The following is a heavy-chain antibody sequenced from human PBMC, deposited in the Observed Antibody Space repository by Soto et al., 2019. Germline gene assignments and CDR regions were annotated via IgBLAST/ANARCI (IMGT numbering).Heavy chain of an antibody. Sequence: QVQLVQSGAEVKKPGASVKLSCKASGYTFTNYYIHWVRQAPGQGLEWMGIMNPSDGSTSYAQQLQGRVTMTRDPSTTTVYMELSSLRSEDTAVYYCARDWQLFDYWGQGTPVTVSS. V-gene: IGHV1-46*01. CDR2: MNPSDGST. CDR3: ARDWQLFDY. J-gene: IGHJ4*02. D-gene: IGHD6-13*01. CDR1: GYTFTNYY.